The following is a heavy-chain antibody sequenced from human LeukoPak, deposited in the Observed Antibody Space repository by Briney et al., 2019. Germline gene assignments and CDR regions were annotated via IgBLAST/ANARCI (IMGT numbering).Heavy chain of an antibody. Sequence: ASVKVSCKASGYTFTSYYMHWVRQAPGQRLEWMGWINAGNGNTKYSQKFQGRVTTTRDTSASTAYMELSSLRSEDTAVYYCARGYSSGWLKAYFDYWGQGTLVTVSS. CDR2: INAGNGNT. V-gene: IGHV1-3*01. CDR1: GYTFTSYY. J-gene: IGHJ4*02. CDR3: ARGYSSGWLKAYFDY. D-gene: IGHD6-19*01.